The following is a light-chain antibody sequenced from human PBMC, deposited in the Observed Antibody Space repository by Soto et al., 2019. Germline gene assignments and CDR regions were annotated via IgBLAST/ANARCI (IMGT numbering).Light chain of an antibody. J-gene: IGKJ2*01. CDR1: QSVSSSY. CDR2: GAS. Sequence: EIVLTQSPGTLSLSPGERATLSCRASQSVSSSYLAWYQQKPGQAPRLLIYGASSRATGIPDRFSGSGSGTDFTITISRLEQEDFSVYYCQQYGSSPYTFGQGTKLEIK. V-gene: IGKV3-20*01. CDR3: QQYGSSPYT.